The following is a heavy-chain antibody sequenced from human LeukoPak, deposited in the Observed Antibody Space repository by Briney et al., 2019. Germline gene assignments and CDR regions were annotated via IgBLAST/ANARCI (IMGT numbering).Heavy chain of an antibody. CDR2: INHSGST. Sequence: SETLSLTCAVYGGSFSDYYWSWIRQPPGKGLEWIGEINHSGSTNYDPSLTSRVTISVDTSKNQFSLNLSSVTAADTAVYYCAREVGQYSSGWLSSEFYFDYWGQGTLVTVSS. J-gene: IGHJ4*02. D-gene: IGHD6-19*01. CDR3: AREVGQYSSGWLSSEFYFDY. V-gene: IGHV4-34*01. CDR1: GGSFSDYY.